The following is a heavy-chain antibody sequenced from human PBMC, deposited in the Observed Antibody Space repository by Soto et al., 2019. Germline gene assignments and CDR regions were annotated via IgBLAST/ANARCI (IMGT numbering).Heavy chain of an antibody. CDR2: IIPIFGTA. V-gene: IGHV1-69*13. D-gene: IGHD3-22*01. J-gene: IGHJ3*02. CDR1: GGTFSSYA. Sequence: ASVKVSCKASGGTFSSYAISWVRQAPGQGLEWMGGIIPIFGTASYAQKFQGRVTITADESTSTAYMELSSLRSEDTAVYYCARGVYYYDSSGYYRAFDIWGQGTMVTVSS. CDR3: ARGVYYYDSSGYYRAFDI.